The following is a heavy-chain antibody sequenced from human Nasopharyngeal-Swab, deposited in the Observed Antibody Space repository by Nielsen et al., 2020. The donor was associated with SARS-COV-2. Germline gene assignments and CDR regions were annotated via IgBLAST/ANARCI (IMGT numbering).Heavy chain of an antibody. D-gene: IGHD3-3*01. Sequence: WIRQPPGKGLEWIGYIYYSGSTNYNPSLKSRVTISVDTSKNQFSLKLSSVTAADTAVYYCARVGGLWSAGFYYYSMDVWGKGTTVTVSS. V-gene: IGHV4-59*01. CDR2: IYYSGST. J-gene: IGHJ6*03. CDR3: ARVGGLWSAGFYYYSMDV.